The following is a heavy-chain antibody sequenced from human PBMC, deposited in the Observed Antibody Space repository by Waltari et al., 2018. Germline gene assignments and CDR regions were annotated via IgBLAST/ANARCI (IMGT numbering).Heavy chain of an antibody. CDR2: INPNSGGT. CDR3: ARDRIGGAAAGTEYFQH. Sequence: QVQLVQSGAEVKKPGASVKVSCKASGYTFTGYYMHWVRQAPGQGLEWSGWINPNSGGTNYTQKFQGRVTMTRDTSISTAYVDLSRLRSDDTAVYYCARDRIGGAAAGTEYFQHWGQGTLVIVSS. V-gene: IGHV1-2*02. CDR1: GYTFTGYY. J-gene: IGHJ1*01. D-gene: IGHD6-13*01.